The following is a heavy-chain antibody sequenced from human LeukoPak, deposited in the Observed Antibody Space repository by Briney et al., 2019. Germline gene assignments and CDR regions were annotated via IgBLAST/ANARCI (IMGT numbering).Heavy chain of an antibody. CDR3: ARDIDPYDSSGYLDAFDI. V-gene: IGHV4-30-4*01. CDR2: IYYSGST. Sequence: SETLSLTCTVSGGSISSGDYYWSWIRQPPGKGLEWIGYIYYSGSTYYNPSLKSRVTISVDTSKNQFSLKLSSVTAADTAVYYCARDIDPYDSSGYLDAFDIWGQGTMVTVSS. J-gene: IGHJ3*02. D-gene: IGHD3-22*01. CDR1: GGSISSGDYY.